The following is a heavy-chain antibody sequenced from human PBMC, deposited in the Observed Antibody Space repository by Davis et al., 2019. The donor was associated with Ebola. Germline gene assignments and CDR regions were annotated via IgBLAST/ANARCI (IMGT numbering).Heavy chain of an antibody. D-gene: IGHD7-27*01. CDR2: INPNSGGT. V-gene: IGHV1-2*02. CDR1: GYTFTGYY. Sequence: ASVKVSCKASGYTFTGYYMHWVRQAPGQGLEWMGWINPNSGGTNYAQKFQGRVTMTRDTSISTAYMELSRLRSDDTAVYYCARDPQLGKYYNGMDVWGQGTTVTVSS. J-gene: IGHJ6*02. CDR3: ARDPQLGKYYNGMDV.